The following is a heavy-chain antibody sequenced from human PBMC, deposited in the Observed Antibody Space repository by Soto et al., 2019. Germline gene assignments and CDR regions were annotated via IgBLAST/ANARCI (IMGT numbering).Heavy chain of an antibody. CDR3: ATSQVLAGTRPFDY. CDR1: GYTLTELS. D-gene: IGHD1-1*01. Sequence: ASVKVSCKVSGYTLTELSMHWVRQAPGKGLEWMGGFDPEDGETIYAQKFQGRVTMTEDTSTDTAYMELSSLRSEDTAVYYCATSQVLAGTRPFDYWGQGTLVTVSS. J-gene: IGHJ4*02. CDR2: FDPEDGET. V-gene: IGHV1-24*01.